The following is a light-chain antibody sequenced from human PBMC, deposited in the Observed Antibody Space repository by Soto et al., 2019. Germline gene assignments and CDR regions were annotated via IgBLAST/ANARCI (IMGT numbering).Light chain of an antibody. CDR1: SSDVGGYKY. Sequence: QSALTQPASVSGSPGQSITISCTGTSSDVGGYKYVSWYQQHPGKAPKLIIYDVSSRPSGVSNRFSGSKSGNTASLTISGLQAEDEADYYCNSYTISSTRVYGGGTKLTVL. V-gene: IGLV2-14*01. J-gene: IGLJ2*01. CDR2: DVS. CDR3: NSYTISSTRV.